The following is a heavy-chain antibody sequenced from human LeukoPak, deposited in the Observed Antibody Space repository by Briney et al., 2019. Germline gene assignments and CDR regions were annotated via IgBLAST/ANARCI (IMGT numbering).Heavy chain of an antibody. J-gene: IGHJ4*02. V-gene: IGHV4-4*07. D-gene: IGHD6-19*01. CDR2: VYSSGST. CDR1: GGSISTYY. Sequence: RPSGTLSLTCSVSGGSISTYYWNWIRQPAGKGLEWIGHVYSSGSTNYNPSLKSRVTISVDKSKNQFSLKLSSLTAADTAVYYCARDHSTAWTFDYWAQGTLVTVSS. CDR3: ARDHSTAWTFDY.